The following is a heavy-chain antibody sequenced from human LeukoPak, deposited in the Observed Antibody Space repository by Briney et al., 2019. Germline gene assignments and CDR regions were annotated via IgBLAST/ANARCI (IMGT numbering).Heavy chain of an antibody. J-gene: IGHJ3*02. CDR1: GYTFTNYW. V-gene: IGHV5-51*01. CDR2: IYPRDSDT. CDR3: ARKFCSSTTCYVAFDM. Sequence: GESLKISCKGSGYTFTNYWIGWVRQTPGKGLEYMGIIYPRDSDTRYSPSFEGQVTISADKSISTAYLQWSSLKASDTAMYFCARKFCSSTTCYVAFDMWGQGTMVTVSS. D-gene: IGHD2-2*01.